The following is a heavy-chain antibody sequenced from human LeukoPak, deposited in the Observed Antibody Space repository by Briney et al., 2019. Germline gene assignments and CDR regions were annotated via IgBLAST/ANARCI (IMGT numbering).Heavy chain of an antibody. CDR3: AKGRCSGPGCDSFDY. D-gene: IGHD5-12*01. CDR2: FYSGGDT. J-gene: IGHJ4*02. Sequence: PGGSLRLSCAVSGFTVSSNHMSWVRQAPGKGLEWVSVFYSGGDTHYADSVKGRSTIFRDNSKNTLYLHMNSLKAEDTAVYYCAKGRCSGPGCDSFDYWGQGTLVTVSS. V-gene: IGHV3-53*01. CDR1: GFTVSSNH.